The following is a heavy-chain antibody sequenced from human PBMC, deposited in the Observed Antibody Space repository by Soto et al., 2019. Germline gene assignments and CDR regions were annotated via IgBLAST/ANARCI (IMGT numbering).Heavy chain of an antibody. J-gene: IGHJ4*02. CDR2: VFRDGMT. CDR1: GVSISSGNW. D-gene: IGHD3-22*01. CDR3: VRLVYDRRLNYLYFDY. Sequence: QVQLQESGPGLVKPSGTVSLTCDVSGVSISSGNWWSWVRQTPGKGLEWIGEVFRDGMTTYYPSLRGRATISMVTSKNQLSSRVTAANAAYSAIYSCVRLVYDRRLNYLYFDYWGRGALVTVSS. V-gene: IGHV4-4*02.